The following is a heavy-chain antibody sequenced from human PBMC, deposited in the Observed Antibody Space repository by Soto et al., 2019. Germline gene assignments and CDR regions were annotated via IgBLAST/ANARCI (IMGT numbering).Heavy chain of an antibody. CDR3: ARSMYYYDSSGYYKEYYFDY. CDR2: IYYSGTT. Sequence: SETLSLTCTVSGGAVSSGTYYWSWIRRPPGKGLEWIGYIYYSGTTNYNPSLKSRVTISVDTSKNQFSLKLNSVTAADTAVYYCARSMYYYDSSGYYKEYYFDYWGPATLVTVSS. V-gene: IGHV4-61*01. J-gene: IGHJ4*02. D-gene: IGHD3-22*01. CDR1: GGAVSSGTYY.